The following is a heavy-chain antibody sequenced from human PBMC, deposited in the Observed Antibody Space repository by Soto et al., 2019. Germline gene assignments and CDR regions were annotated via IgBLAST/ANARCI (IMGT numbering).Heavy chain of an antibody. V-gene: IGHV1-2*04. J-gene: IGHJ6*02. CDR3: ARAEDYYYYYGMDV. CDR2: INPNSGGT. Sequence: SVEVSCKASGYTFTGYYMHWVRQAPGQGLEWMGWINPNSGGTNYAQKFQGWVTMTRDTSISTAYMELSRLRSDDTAVYYCARAEDYYYYYGMDVWGQGTTVTVSS. CDR1: GYTFTGYY.